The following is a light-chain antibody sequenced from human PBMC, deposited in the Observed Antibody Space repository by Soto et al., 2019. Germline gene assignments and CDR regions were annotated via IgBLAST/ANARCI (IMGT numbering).Light chain of an antibody. CDR2: RAS. V-gene: IGKV3-15*01. CDR3: HQYSTWPPWT. Sequence: EIVMTQFPATLSVSPGERATLSCRASQSLSDNLAWYQQRPGQAPRLLFYRASTRAAGVPARFSASGSGTEFTLTISSLQSEDSAVYYCHQYSTWPPWTFGPRTKVEIK. J-gene: IGKJ1*01. CDR1: QSLSDN.